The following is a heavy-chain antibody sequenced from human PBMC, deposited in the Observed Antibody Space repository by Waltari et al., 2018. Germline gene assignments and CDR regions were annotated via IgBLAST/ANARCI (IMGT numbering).Heavy chain of an antibody. CDR1: GFSFSDYA. J-gene: IGHJ6*03. CDR2: ISGSGGNS. CDR3: AMSPHYWGPYYNFYMAV. D-gene: IGHD7-27*01. Sequence: EVQLEEAGGGLVQPGGSLRISCEASGFSFSDYAMNWVRPAPGKGLEWVSSISGSGGNSYYAVSLKGRFTISRDNSKNTLYLQMNSLRSQDTAVYYCAMSPHYWGPYYNFYMAVWGKGTAVTVSS. V-gene: IGHV3-23*04.